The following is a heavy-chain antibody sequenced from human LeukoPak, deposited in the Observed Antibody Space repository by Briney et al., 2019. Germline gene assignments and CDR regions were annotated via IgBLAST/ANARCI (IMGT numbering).Heavy chain of an antibody. CDR3: AKNHERGRYDSFDV. CDR1: GFTFSGYV. Sequence: PGGSLRLSCAASGFTFSGYVMTWVRQPPGKGLQWVADNADSVKGRFSISRDNSKNTLYLQLDSLRAEDTAVYYCAKNHERGRYDSFDVWAQGSWVTVSS. J-gene: IGHJ3*01. D-gene: IGHD3-16*02. V-gene: IGHV3-23*01.